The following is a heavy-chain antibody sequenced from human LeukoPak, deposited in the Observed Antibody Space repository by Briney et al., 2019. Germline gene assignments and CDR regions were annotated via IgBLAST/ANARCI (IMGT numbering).Heavy chain of an antibody. D-gene: IGHD3-16*01. Sequence: SETLSLTCTVSGDSISSYYWSWIRQPPGKGLEWIGYIYYSGSTNYNPSLKSRVTISVDTSKNQFSLKLSTVTAADTAVYYCARATGGYYYYYYVDVWGKGTTVTVSS. V-gene: IGHV4-59*01. CDR1: GDSISSYY. CDR3: ARATGGYYYYYYVDV. CDR2: IYYSGST. J-gene: IGHJ6*03.